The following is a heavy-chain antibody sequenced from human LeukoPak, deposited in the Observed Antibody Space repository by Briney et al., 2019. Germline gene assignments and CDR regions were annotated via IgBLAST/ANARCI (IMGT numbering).Heavy chain of an antibody. CDR2: IYPGDSDT. V-gene: IGHV5-51*01. CDR3: ARLPGGYSYGSYWYFDL. J-gene: IGHJ2*01. D-gene: IGHD5-18*01. CDR1: GYSFTSYW. Sequence: GESLKISCKGSGYSFTSYWIGWVRQMPGKGLEWVGIIYPGDSDTRYSPSFQGQVTISADKSISTAYLRWSSLKASDTAMYYCARLPGGYSYGSYWYFDLWGRGTLVTVSS.